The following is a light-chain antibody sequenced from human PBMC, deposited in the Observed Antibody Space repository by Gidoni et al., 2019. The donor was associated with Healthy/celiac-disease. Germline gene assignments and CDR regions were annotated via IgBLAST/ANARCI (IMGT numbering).Light chain of an antibody. CDR1: PSVSSY. CDR2: DAS. Sequence: EIVLTQSPATLSLSPGERATLSCRASPSVSSYLAWYQQKPGQAPRLLSYDASNRATGIPARFSGSGSGTDFTLTISSLEPEDFAVYYCQQRSNWPRATFGGGTKVEIK. CDR3: QQRSNWPRAT. V-gene: IGKV3-11*01. J-gene: IGKJ4*01.